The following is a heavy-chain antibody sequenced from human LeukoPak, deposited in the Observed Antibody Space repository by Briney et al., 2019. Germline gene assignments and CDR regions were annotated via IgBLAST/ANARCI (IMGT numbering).Heavy chain of an antibody. CDR3: ARDGTVVVVAASPFDY. CDR1: GFTFSSYA. CDR2: ISYDGSNK. J-gene: IGHJ4*02. Sequence: PGRSLRLSCAASGFTFSSYAMHWVRQAPGKGLEWVAVISYDGSNKYYADSVKGRFTISRDNSKNTLYLQMNSLRAEDTAVYYCARDGTVVVVAASPFDYWGQGTLVTVSS. V-gene: IGHV3-30-3*01. D-gene: IGHD2-15*01.